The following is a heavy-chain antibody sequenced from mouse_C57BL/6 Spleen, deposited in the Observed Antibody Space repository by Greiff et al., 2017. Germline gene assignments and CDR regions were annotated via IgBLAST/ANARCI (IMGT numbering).Heavy chain of an antibody. CDR1: GFTFSSYA. J-gene: IGHJ4*01. Sequence: DVQLVESGEGLVKPGGSLKLSCAASGFTFSSYAMSWVRQTQEKRLEWVAYISSGGDYNYYADTVKGRFTISRDNARNTLYLQMSVLKSEDAAKYYNSSGPYAMDDWGQGTSVTVSS. V-gene: IGHV5-9-1*02. CDR2: ISSGGDYN. CDR3: SSGPYAMDD. D-gene: IGHD3-2*02.